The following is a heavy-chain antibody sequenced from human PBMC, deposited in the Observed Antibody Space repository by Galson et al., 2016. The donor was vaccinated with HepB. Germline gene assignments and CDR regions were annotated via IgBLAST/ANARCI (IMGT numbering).Heavy chain of an antibody. D-gene: IGHD4-17*01. Sequence: SETLSLTCTVSGGSIITKYWSWIRQSPGKGLEWIGYFYNSGSTNYNPALKRRVTISYDTSKNQFTLKLSSVTAADTAVYYCARHTGYYYGMDVWGQGTTVTVSS. J-gene: IGHJ6*02. CDR2: FYNSGST. CDR3: ARHTGYYYGMDV. V-gene: IGHV4-59*08. CDR1: GGSIITKY.